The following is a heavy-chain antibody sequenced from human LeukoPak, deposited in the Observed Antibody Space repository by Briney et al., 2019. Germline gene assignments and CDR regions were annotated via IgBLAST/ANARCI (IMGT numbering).Heavy chain of an antibody. CDR1: GFTFSSYA. J-gene: IGHJ4*02. Sequence: PGGSLRLSCAASGFTFSSYAMNWVRQAPGKGLEWVSTISGSGDSTYYADSVKGRFTISRDNSKNALYLQMISLRAEDTAVYYCAKGGQQLLRFDFWGQGTLVTVSS. V-gene: IGHV3-23*01. CDR2: ISGSGDST. D-gene: IGHD6-13*01. CDR3: AKGGQQLLRFDF.